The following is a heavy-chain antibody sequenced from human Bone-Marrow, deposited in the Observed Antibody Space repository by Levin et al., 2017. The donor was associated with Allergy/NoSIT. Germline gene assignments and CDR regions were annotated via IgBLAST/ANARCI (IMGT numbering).Heavy chain of an antibody. D-gene: IGHD6-19*01. CDR3: ARLGGAVTGTGYFQY. J-gene: IGHJ1*01. V-gene: IGHV1-3*01. Sequence: ASVKVSCKASGYSFHIFPVHWLRQAPGQRPEWMGWIKPGDGNTKYSPKFQGRVTITRDTFANTAYMELSSLRGEDTALYYCARLGGAVTGTGYFQYWGQGTLVTVSS. CDR1: GYSFHIFP. CDR2: IKPGDGNT.